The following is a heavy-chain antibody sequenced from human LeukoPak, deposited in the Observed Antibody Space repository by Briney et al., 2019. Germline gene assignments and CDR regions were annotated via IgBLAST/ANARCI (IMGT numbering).Heavy chain of an antibody. D-gene: IGHD1-26*01. CDR2: IYTSGST. J-gene: IGHJ4*02. Sequence: SETLSLTRTVSGGSISSYYWSWIRQPAGKGLEWIGRIYTSGSTNYNPSLKSRVTMSVDTSKNQFSLKLSSVTAADTAVYYCASAYGRPHLSSGGYIFDYWGQGTLVTVSS. V-gene: IGHV4-4*07. CDR3: ASAYGRPHLSSGGYIFDY. CDR1: GGSISSYY.